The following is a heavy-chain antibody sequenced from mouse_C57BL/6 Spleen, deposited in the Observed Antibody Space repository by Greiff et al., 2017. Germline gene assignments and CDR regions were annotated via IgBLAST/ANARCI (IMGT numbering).Heavy chain of an antibody. V-gene: IGHV1-9*01. CDR3: ARSYYGSSGAY. J-gene: IGHJ3*01. D-gene: IGHD1-1*01. CDR1: GYTFTGYW. CDR2: ILPGSGST. Sequence: VKVVESGAELMKPGASVKLSCMATGYTFTGYWIEWVKQRPGHGLEWIGEILPGSGSTNYNEKFKGKATFTADTSSNTAYMQLSSLTTEDSAIYYCARSYYGSSGAYWGQGTLVTVSA.